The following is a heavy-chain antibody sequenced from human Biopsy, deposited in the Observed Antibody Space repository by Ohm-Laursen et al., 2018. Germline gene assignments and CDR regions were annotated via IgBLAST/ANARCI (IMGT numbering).Heavy chain of an antibody. J-gene: IGHJ3*02. CDR2: ISGSGDTA. Sequence: SLRLSCAAPGFTFASHAMRWVRQAPGKGLEWVSLISGSGDTAYYPDSVKGRFTISRDNSKNTLYLEMNSLRTEETAKYYCTKAGSQDGFDIWGQGTMVTVSS. CDR1: GFTFASHA. CDR3: TKAGSQDGFDI. D-gene: IGHD3-10*01. V-gene: IGHV3-23*01.